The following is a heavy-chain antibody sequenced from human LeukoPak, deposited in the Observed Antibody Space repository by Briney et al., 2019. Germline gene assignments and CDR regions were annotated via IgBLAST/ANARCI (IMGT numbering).Heavy chain of an antibody. CDR1: GGSISSYY. J-gene: IGHJ5*02. Sequence: SETLSLTCTVSGGSISSYYWSWIRQPAGKGLEWIGRIYTSGSTNYNSSLKSRVTMSVDTSKNQFSLKLSSVTAADTAVYYCARAPGTYYYDSSPFNWFDPWGQGTLVTVSS. D-gene: IGHD3-22*01. CDR2: IYTSGST. V-gene: IGHV4-4*07. CDR3: ARAPGTYYYDSSPFNWFDP.